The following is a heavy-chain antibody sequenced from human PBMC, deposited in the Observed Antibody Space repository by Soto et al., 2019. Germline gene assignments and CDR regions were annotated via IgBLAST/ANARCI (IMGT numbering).Heavy chain of an antibody. D-gene: IGHD2-21*01. Sequence: EVQLVESGGVLVEPGASLRLSCAASGFTFSSYLMTWVRQSPGQGLEWVASISTASSYIYYADSVKGRFTISRDDAKTSLSLQMTSLRTEDRAVYYCERDSAWGLWFDPWGQGNLGTDSS. V-gene: IGHV3-21*02. CDR3: ERDSAWGLWFDP. CDR2: ISTASSYI. J-gene: IGHJ5*02. CDR1: GFTFSSYL.